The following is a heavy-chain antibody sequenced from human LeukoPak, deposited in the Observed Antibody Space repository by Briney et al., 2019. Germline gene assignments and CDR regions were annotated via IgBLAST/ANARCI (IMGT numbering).Heavy chain of an antibody. CDR3: PQPLAAAGHHTALFYY. Sequence: GGTPRLSCAASGFHFSSYAMSWVPQAPGKGLEWVSAISGSGGSTYYADSVKGRFTIPRDNSRNTLYLHMNSLSAGDTAVYYWPQPLAAAGHHTALFYYWGHGTLVTFSS. J-gene: IGHJ4*01. D-gene: IGHD6-13*01. CDR2: ISGSGGST. V-gene: IGHV3-23*01. CDR1: GFHFSSYA.